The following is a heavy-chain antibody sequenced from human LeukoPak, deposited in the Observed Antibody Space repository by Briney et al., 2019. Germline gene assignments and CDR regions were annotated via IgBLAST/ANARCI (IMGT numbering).Heavy chain of an antibody. Sequence: SETLSLTCAVYGGSFSGYYWSWIRQPPGKGLEWIGEINHSGSTNYNPSLKSRVTMSVDTSKNQFSLKLSSVTAADTAVYYCARGHSSGWYYYWGQGTLVTVSS. CDR1: GGSFSGYY. V-gene: IGHV4-34*01. D-gene: IGHD6-19*01. J-gene: IGHJ4*02. CDR2: INHSGST. CDR3: ARGHSSGWYYY.